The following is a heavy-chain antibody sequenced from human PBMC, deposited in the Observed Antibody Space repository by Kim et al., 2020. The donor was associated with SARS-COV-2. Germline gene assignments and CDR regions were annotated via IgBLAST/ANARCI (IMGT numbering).Heavy chain of an antibody. Sequence: GGSLRLSCAASGFTFSSYSMHWVRQAPGKGLEWVSYISSSSSTKYYADSVKGRFTISRDNAKNSLYLQMNSLRDEDTAVYYCARDGTYYDILTGYYSRDVDYWGQGTLVTVSS. CDR2: ISSSSSTK. D-gene: IGHD3-9*01. CDR3: ARDGTYYDILTGYYSRDVDY. V-gene: IGHV3-48*02. J-gene: IGHJ4*02. CDR1: GFTFSSYS.